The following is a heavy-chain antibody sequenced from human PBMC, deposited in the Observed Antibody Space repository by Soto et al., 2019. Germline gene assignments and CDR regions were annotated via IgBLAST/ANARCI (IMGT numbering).Heavy chain of an antibody. J-gene: IGHJ6*02. CDR1: GFTFSNAW. CDR2: IKSKTDGGTT. D-gene: IGHD3-10*01. V-gene: IGHV3-15*07. CDR3: LNAYGSGSYYYYYGMDV. Sequence: GGSLRLSCAASGFTFSNAWMNWVRQAPGKGLEWVGRIKSKTDGGTTDYAAPVKGRFTISRDDSKNTLYLQMNSLKTEDTAVYYCLNAYGSGSYYYYYGMDVWGQGTTVTVSS.